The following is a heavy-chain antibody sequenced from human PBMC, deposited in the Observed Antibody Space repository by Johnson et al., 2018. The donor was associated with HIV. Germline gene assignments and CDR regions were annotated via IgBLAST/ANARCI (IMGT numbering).Heavy chain of an antibody. CDR3: ARDQRSLDAFDI. J-gene: IGHJ3*02. CDR2: IRYDGSNK. CDR1: GFTFSSYG. D-gene: IGHD5-24*01. V-gene: IGHV3-30*02. Sequence: VQLVESGGGVVQPGGSLRLSCAASGFTFSSYGMHWVRQAPGKGLEWVAFIRYDGSNKYYADSVKGRFTISRDNSKNTLYLQMNSLRAEDTAVYYCARDQRSLDAFDIWGQGTMVTVSS.